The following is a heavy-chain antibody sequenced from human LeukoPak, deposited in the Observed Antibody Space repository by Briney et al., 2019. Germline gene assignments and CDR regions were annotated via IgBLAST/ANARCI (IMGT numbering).Heavy chain of an antibody. CDR1: GFTFSSYS. Sequence: GSLRLSGAASGFTFSSYSMNWVGQAPGKGLEWVPYISRSSSTIYYADSVKGRFPIPRDNAKNSLYLQMNSLRAEDTAVYYCARLAVAGTGAFDIWGQGTMVTVSS. J-gene: IGHJ3*02. CDR3: ARLAVAGTGAFDI. V-gene: IGHV3-48*01. CDR2: ISRSSSTI. D-gene: IGHD6-19*01.